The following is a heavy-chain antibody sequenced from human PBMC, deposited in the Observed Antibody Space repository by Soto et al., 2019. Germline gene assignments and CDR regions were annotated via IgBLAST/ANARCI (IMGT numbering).Heavy chain of an antibody. CDR1: GYSFTSYL. CDR2: IYPGDSDT. CDR3: ARHQADCSSTSCYQYYYYYYMDV. J-gene: IGHJ6*03. D-gene: IGHD2-2*01. V-gene: IGHV5-51*01. Sequence: PGGSLKISCKGSGYSFTSYLIVWVRQMPGKGLEWMGIIYPGDSDTRYSPSFQGQVTISADKSISTAYLQWSSLKASDTAMYYCARHQADCSSTSCYQYYYYYYMDVWGKGTTVTVSS.